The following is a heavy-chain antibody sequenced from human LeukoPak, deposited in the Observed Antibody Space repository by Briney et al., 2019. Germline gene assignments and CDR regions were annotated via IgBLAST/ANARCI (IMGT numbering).Heavy chain of an antibody. D-gene: IGHD6-6*01. J-gene: IGHJ4*02. CDR3: ASWSYSSSSGIHGFDY. CDR1: GFTFSSYW. Sequence: GGSLRLSCAASGFTFSSYWMSWVRQAPGKGLEWVANIKQDGSEKYYVDSVKGRFTISRDNAKNSLYLQMNSLRAEDTAVYYCASWSYSSSSGIHGFDYWGQGTLVTVSS. CDR2: IKQDGSEK. V-gene: IGHV3-7*01.